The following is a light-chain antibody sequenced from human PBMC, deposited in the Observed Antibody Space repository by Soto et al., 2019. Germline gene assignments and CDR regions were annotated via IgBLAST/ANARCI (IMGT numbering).Light chain of an antibody. V-gene: IGKV3-20*01. Sequence: EIVLTQSPGTLSLSPGERATLSCRASQSVSNSYLAWYQQKPGQAPRLLIYGASSRATGIPDRFSGSGSGKDFTLTIIRLEPEDFAVYYCQQYGSSPGTFGQGTKVEIK. CDR3: QQYGSSPGT. J-gene: IGKJ1*01. CDR2: GAS. CDR1: QSVSNSY.